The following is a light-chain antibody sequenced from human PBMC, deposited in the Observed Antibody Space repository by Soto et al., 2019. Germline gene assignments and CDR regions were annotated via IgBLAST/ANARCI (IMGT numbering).Light chain of an antibody. J-gene: IGKJ2*01. CDR1: QSVVYSDGNAY. CDR2: KAS. CDR3: MQGTYWPYT. Sequence: DIVMTQSPLSLPVTLGQPASISCRSSQSVVYSDGNAYLNWFQQRPGQSPRRLIYKASNRDSGVPDRFSGSGSGTDFTLKISRVEAEDVGVYYCMQGTYWPYTFGQGTKLEIK. V-gene: IGKV2-30*01.